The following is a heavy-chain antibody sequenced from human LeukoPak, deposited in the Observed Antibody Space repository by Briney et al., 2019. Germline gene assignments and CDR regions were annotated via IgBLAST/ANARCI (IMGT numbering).Heavy chain of an antibody. CDR1: GFTFSDYY. CDR3: AKGSPTDDIVVVPAAINY. Sequence: GGSLRLSCAASGFTFSDYYMSWIRQAPGKGLEWVSAISGSGGSTYYADSVKGRFTISRDNSKNTLYLQMNSLRAEDTAVYYCAKGSPTDDIVVVPAAINYWGQGTLVTVSS. V-gene: IGHV3-23*01. D-gene: IGHD2-2*02. CDR2: ISGSGGST. J-gene: IGHJ4*02.